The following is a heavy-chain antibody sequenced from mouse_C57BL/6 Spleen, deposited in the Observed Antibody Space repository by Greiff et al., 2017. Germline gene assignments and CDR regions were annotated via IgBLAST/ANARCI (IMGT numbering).Heavy chain of an antibody. Sequence: VQLQQSGPELVKPGASVKISCKASGYSFTDYNMNWVQQSNGKSLEWIGVINPNDGTTSYNQKFKGKATLTVDQASNTAYMQLNSLTSEDSAVYYCARTYGNSYDYWGQGTTLTVSS. CDR3: ARTYGNSYDY. CDR2: INPNDGTT. CDR1: GYSFTDYN. J-gene: IGHJ2*01. V-gene: IGHV1-39*01. D-gene: IGHD2-10*02.